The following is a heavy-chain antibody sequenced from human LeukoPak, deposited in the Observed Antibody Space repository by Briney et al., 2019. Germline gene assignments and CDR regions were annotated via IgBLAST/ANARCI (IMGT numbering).Heavy chain of an antibody. CDR3: ARGRRDIVVVPARLLFDY. CDR2: INHSGST. Sequence: SETLSLTCTVSGGSISSSSYYWGWIRQPPGKGLEWIGEINHSGSTNYNPSLKSRVTISVDTSKNQFSLKLSSVTAADTAVYYCARGRRDIVVVPARLLFDYWGQGTLVTVSS. CDR1: GGSISSSSYY. D-gene: IGHD2-2*01. J-gene: IGHJ4*02. V-gene: IGHV4-39*07.